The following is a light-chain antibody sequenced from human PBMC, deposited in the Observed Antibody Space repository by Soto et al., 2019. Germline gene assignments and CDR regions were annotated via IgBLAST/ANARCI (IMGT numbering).Light chain of an antibody. Sequence: EIVLTQSPGTLSLSPGERATLSCRASQNVGSRYLAWYQQKPGQAPRLLIYGTSNRATGSPDRCSGSASGTDFSLTISSLEPVDLAVYYCQQYGSSPRTFGKGTKVEIK. CDR1: QNVGSRY. V-gene: IGKV3-20*01. J-gene: IGKJ1*01. CDR2: GTS. CDR3: QQYGSSPRT.